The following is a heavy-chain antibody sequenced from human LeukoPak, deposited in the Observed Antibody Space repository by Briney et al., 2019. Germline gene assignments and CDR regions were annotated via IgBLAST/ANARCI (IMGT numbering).Heavy chain of an antibody. V-gene: IGHV3-23*01. Sequence: GGSLRLSCAASGYTFSRFAMSWVRQAPGKGLEWVSAISGSGGSTYYAHSVKGRFTISRDNSKNTLYLQMNSLRAEDTAVYYCAKGGLPLDAFDIWGQGTMVTVSS. J-gene: IGHJ3*02. D-gene: IGHD4-11*01. CDR1: GYTFSRFA. CDR2: ISGSGGST. CDR3: AKGGLPLDAFDI.